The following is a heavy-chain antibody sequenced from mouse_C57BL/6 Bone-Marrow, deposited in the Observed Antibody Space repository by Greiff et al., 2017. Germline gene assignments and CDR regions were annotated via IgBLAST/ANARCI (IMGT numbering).Heavy chain of an antibody. Sequence: VQLQQSGAELVRPGASVKLSCTASGFNIKDDYMHWVKQRPEQGLEWIGWIDPENGDTEYASKFQGKATITADTSSNTAYLQLSSLTSEDTAVYYCTTPNYYGSSYEAMDYWGQGTSVTVSS. D-gene: IGHD1-1*01. CDR1: GFNIKDDY. J-gene: IGHJ4*01. V-gene: IGHV14-4*01. CDR3: TTPNYYGSSYEAMDY. CDR2: IDPENGDT.